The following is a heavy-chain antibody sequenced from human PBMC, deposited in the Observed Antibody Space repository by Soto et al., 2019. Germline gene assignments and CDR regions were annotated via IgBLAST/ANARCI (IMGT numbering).Heavy chain of an antibody. CDR2: IYSGGST. D-gene: IGHD3-16*01. V-gene: IGHV3-53*04. J-gene: IGHJ4*02. Sequence: EVQLVESGGGLVQPGGSLRLSCAASGFTVSSNYMSWVRQAPGKGLEWVSVIYSGGSTYYADSGKGRFTISRHNSKNTRYRHMNSLRAEDTAVYYCARGYDVGEEMDHCGQGTLVTVSS. CDR3: ARGYDVGEEMDH. CDR1: GFTVSSNY.